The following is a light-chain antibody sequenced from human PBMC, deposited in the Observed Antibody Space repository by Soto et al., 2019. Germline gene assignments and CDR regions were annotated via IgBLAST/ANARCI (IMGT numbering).Light chain of an antibody. Sequence: IVLTQSPGTVSLSPGERATLACRASQSVTKSLAWYQQKPGQAPRLLIYGASSRATGIPDRFSGSGSGTDFTLTISRLEPEDFAVYYCQQYGGSPRTFGQGTKVDI. CDR3: QQYGGSPRT. CDR1: QSVTKS. J-gene: IGKJ1*01. V-gene: IGKV3-20*01. CDR2: GAS.